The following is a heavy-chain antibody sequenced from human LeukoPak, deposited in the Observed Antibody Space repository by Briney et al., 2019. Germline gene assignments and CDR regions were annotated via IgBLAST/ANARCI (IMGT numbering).Heavy chain of an antibody. CDR3: ARAGDYGGNSDAFDI. J-gene: IGHJ3*02. V-gene: IGHV3-48*04. Sequence: GGSLRLSCAASGFSFSNYWMNWVRQAPGKGLEWVSYISSSGSTIYYADSVKGRFTISRDNAKNSLYLQMNSLRAEDTAVYYCARAGDYGGNSDAFDIWGQGTMVTVSS. D-gene: IGHD4-23*01. CDR2: ISSSGSTI. CDR1: GFSFSNYW.